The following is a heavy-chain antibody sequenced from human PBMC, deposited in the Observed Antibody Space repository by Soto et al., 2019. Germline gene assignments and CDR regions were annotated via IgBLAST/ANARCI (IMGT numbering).Heavy chain of an antibody. CDR2: INHSGST. D-gene: IGHD5-18*01. CDR3: ARGQGRWLWSPSPRDNCFDE. V-gene: IGHV4-34*01. J-gene: IGHJ5*02. Sequence: SETLSLTCAVYGGSFSGYDWSWIRQPPGKGLEWIGEINHSGSTSYNPSLKSRGTISVDTWKYQFSLKLSSVTAADTAVYYCARGQGRWLWSPSPRDNCFDEWGQGTLVTLAS. CDR1: GGSFSGYD.